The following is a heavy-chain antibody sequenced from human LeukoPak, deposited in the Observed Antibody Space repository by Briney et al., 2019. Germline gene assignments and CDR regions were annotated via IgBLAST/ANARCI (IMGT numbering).Heavy chain of an antibody. CDR3: AKATYDSSGYYGNY. D-gene: IGHD3-22*01. Sequence: GGSLRLSCAASGFTFSSYSMNWVRQAPGKGLEWVSSISSSSSYIYYADSVKGRFTISRDNARNSLYLQMNSLRAEDTAVYYCAKATYDSSGYYGNYWGQGTLVTVSS. CDR1: GFTFSSYS. J-gene: IGHJ4*02. CDR2: ISSSSSYI. V-gene: IGHV3-21*01.